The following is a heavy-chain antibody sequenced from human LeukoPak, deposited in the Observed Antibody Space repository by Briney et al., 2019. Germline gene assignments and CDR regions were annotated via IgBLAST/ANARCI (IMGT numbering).Heavy chain of an antibody. D-gene: IGHD6-19*01. CDR3: ARDLRLYSSGFHGHYYYYYMDV. J-gene: IGHJ6*03. CDR2: IDHTGRT. V-gene: IGHV4-38-2*02. Sequence: PSETLFLTCSVSGFSISSGYYWGWIRQSPGKGLEWIGSIDHTGRTFYHPSLTSRVTISVDTSKNQFSLRLSSVTAADTAVYYCARDLRLYSSGFHGHYYYYYMDVWGKGTTVTVSS. CDR1: GFSISSGYY.